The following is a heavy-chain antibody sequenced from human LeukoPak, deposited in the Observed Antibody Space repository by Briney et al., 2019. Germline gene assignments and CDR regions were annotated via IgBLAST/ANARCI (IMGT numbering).Heavy chain of an antibody. Sequence: ASVTVSCKTSGYTFTAYYMHWVRQAPGQGLEWMGRINPNSGGTNYAQKFQGRVTMTRDTSISTVYMELSRLRSDDTAVYYCARGYCSGGSCPYFYHYGMDVWGQGTTVTISS. CDR3: ARGYCSGGSCPYFYHYGMDV. D-gene: IGHD2-15*01. CDR2: INPNSGGT. V-gene: IGHV1-2*06. CDR1: GYTFTAYY. J-gene: IGHJ6*02.